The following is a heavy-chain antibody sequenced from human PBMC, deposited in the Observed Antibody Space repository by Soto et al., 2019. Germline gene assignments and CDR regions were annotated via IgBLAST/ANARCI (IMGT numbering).Heavy chain of an antibody. Sequence: KPSETLSLTCAVSGGSISSGGYSWSWIRQPPGKGLEWIGYIYHSGSTYYNPSLKSRVTISVDRSKNQFSLKLSSVTAADTAVYYCARGPHDSSGYYPQPPSYYFDYWGPGTLLTVSS. CDR2: IYHSGST. D-gene: IGHD3-22*01. V-gene: IGHV4-30-2*01. CDR3: ARGPHDSSGYYPQPPSYYFDY. J-gene: IGHJ4*02. CDR1: GGSISSGGYS.